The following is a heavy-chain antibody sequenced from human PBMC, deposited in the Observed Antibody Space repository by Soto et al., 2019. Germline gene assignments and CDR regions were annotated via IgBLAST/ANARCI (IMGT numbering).Heavy chain of an antibody. J-gene: IGHJ4*02. Sequence: PSETLSLTCAVYGGSFSGYYWSWIRQPPGKGLERIGEIYHSGSTNYNPSLKSRVTISVDTSKNQFSLKLSSVTAADTVVYYCARYSRIALYGGYTKLYYFDYWGQGTLVTVSS. CDR1: GGSFSGYY. V-gene: IGHV4-34*01. CDR3: ARYSRIALYGGYTKLYYFDY. D-gene: IGHD6-13*01. CDR2: IYHSGST.